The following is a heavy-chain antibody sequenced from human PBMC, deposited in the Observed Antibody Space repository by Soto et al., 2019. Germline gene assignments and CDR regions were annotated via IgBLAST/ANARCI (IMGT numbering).Heavy chain of an antibody. CDR1: GGSISSYY. J-gene: IGHJ4*02. CDR3: ARVRYYDSSGYHMGYFDY. V-gene: IGHV4-59*01. D-gene: IGHD3-22*01. CDR2: IYYSGST. Sequence: SETLSLTCTVSGGSISSYYWSWIRQPPGKGLEWIGYIYYSGSTNYNPSLKSRVTISVDTSKNQFSLKLSSVTAADTAVYYCARVRYYDSSGYHMGYFDYWGQGTLVTVSS.